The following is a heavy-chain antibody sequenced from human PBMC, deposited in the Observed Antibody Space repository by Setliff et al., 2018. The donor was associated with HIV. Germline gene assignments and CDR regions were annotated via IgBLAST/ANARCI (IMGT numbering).Heavy chain of an antibody. CDR3: ARGDGYRGNDAYYDSGMDV. Sequence: SETLSLTCKVSGAPISSYYWNWIRQPPGKGLEWIGYIYNSGYTNYKHSLKSRVTISLDTSKNQFSLNLRSVTAADTAVYYCARGDGYRGNDAYYDSGMDVWGQGITVTVSS. CDR1: GAPISSYY. D-gene: IGHD5-12*01. CDR2: IYNSGYT. V-gene: IGHV4-59*01. J-gene: IGHJ6*02.